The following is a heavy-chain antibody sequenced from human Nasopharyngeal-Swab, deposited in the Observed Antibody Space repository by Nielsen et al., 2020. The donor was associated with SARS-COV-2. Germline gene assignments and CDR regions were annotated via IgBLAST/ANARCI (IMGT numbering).Heavy chain of an antibody. CDR1: GFSFRSYW. CDR2: IKGDGSDE. CDR3: ARLHSTATTES. V-gene: IGHV3-7*01. D-gene: IGHD1-26*01. J-gene: IGHJ5*02. Sequence: GGSLRLSCVASGFSFRSYWMTWVRQAPGKGLECVANIKGDGSDEKYADSVKGRFTISRDNARDSLFLQMHSLSVEDTAVYFCARLHSTATTESWGQGTRVTVSS.